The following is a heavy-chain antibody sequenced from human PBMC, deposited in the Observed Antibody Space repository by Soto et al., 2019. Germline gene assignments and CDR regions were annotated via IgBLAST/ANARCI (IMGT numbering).Heavy chain of an antibody. V-gene: IGHV1-24*01. CDR2: FDPEDGET. Sequence: ASVKVSCKVSGYTLTELSMHWVRQAPGKGLEWMGGFDPEDGETIYAQKFQGRVTMTEDTSTDTAYMELSSLRSEDTAVYYCATVIWSGYHTDYGMDVWGQGTTVTVSS. J-gene: IGHJ6*02. CDR1: GYTLTELS. CDR3: ATVIWSGYHTDYGMDV. D-gene: IGHD3-3*01.